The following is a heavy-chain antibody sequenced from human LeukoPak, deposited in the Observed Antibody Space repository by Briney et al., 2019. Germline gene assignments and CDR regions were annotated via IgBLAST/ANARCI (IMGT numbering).Heavy chain of an antibody. V-gene: IGHV4-59*11. CDR2: IYYSGST. J-gene: IGHJ4*02. CDR1: GGSISSHY. D-gene: IGHD3-10*02. Sequence: SETLSLTCTVSGGSISSHYWSWIRQPPGKGLEWIGYIYYSGSTNYNPSLKSRVAISVDTSKNQFSLKLSSVTAADTAVYYCARDLRGITMLGYWGQGTLVTVSS. CDR3: ARDLRGITMLGY.